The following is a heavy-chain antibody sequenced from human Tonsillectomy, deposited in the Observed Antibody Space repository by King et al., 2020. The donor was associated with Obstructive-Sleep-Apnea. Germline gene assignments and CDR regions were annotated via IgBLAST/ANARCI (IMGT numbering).Heavy chain of an antibody. J-gene: IGHJ4*02. D-gene: IGHD5-12*01. CDR1: GGSISNYY. V-gene: IGHV4-59*08. Sequence: QLQESGPGLVKPSETLSLTCTVSGGSISNYYWSWIRQPPGKGLEWIGYMYYSGNTNFNPSLKSRVTISADTPKIQFSLRLSSVNAADTAVYYCARHRGVEDYGGYGDYFDYWGQGTLVTVSS. CDR2: MYYSGNT. CDR3: ARHRGVEDYGGYGDYFDY.